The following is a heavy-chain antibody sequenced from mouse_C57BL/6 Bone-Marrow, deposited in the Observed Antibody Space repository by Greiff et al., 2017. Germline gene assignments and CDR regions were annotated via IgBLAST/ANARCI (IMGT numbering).Heavy chain of an antibody. Sequence: VQLKESGGGLVKPGGSLKLSCAASGFTFSSYAMSWVRQTPEKRLEWVATISDGGSYTYYPDDVKGRFTISRDNAKNNLYLQMSHLKSEDTAMYYCARDDDYDGGFYAMDYWGQGTSVTVSS. J-gene: IGHJ4*01. CDR2: ISDGGSYT. CDR3: ARDDDYDGGFYAMDY. CDR1: GFTFSSYA. D-gene: IGHD2-4*01. V-gene: IGHV5-4*01.